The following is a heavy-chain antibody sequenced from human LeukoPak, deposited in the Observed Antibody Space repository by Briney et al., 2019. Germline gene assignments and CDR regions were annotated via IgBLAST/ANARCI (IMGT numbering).Heavy chain of an antibody. CDR2: IQNDGSDK. CDR1: GVNFRSPG. J-gene: IGHJ4*02. D-gene: IGHD6-13*01. Sequence: GGSLRLSCAASGVNFRSPGMHCVRQAPGKGLEWVTFIQNDGSDKSYAASVKGRFTISRDNSKNTVYLHMLSLTADDTALYYCAREGGRAAAGRFDYWGQGTLVTVSS. V-gene: IGHV3-30*02. CDR3: AREGGRAAAGRFDY.